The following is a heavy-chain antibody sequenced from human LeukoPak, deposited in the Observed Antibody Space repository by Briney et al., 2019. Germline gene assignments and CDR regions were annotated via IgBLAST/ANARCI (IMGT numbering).Heavy chain of an antibody. CDR1: GVTFSSHS. Sequence: GGSLRLSCAASGVTFSSHSMHWVRQAPGKGLVWVSGVSNDGTSTTYADSVKGRFTISRDNAKNTLYLQMHSLRAEDTAVYSCARGWFGPDSCGQGTLVTVSS. CDR2: VSNDGTST. D-gene: IGHD3-10*01. V-gene: IGHV3-74*01. CDR3: ARGWFGPDS. J-gene: IGHJ5*01.